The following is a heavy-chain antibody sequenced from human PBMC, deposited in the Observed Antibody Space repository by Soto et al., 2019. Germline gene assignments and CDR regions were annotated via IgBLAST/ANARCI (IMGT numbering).Heavy chain of an antibody. D-gene: IGHD6-6*01. CDR2: ISSSSFSI. J-gene: IGHJ6*02. V-gene: IGHV3-21*02. Sequence: EVQLVESGGGLVKPGGSLRLSCAASGFTFSSYSMNWVRQAPGKGLEWVSSISSSSFSINYADSVKGRFSISRDNAQNSLHLQMNNLRAEETAVYYCARNESSNIYGMEVWGQGTTVTVSS. CDR1: GFTFSSYS. CDR3: ARNESSNIYGMEV.